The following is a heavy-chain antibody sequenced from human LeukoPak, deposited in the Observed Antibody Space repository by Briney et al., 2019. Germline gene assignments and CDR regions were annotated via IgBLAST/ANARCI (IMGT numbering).Heavy chain of an antibody. J-gene: IGHJ6*02. D-gene: IGHD2-21*02. CDR1: GFTFSSYA. CDR3: AKDREYCGGDCPGLYYYYGMDV. Sequence: GRSLRLSCAASGFTFSSYAMHWVRQAPGKGLEWVAVISYGGSNKYYADSVKGRFTISRDNSKNTLYLQMNSLRAEDTAVYYCAKDREYCGGDCPGLYYYYGMDVWGQGTTVTVSS. CDR2: ISYGGSNK. V-gene: IGHV3-30-3*01.